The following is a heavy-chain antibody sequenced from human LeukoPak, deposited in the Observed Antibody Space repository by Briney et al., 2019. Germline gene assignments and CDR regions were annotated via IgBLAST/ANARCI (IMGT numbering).Heavy chain of an antibody. V-gene: IGHV3-23*01. Sequence: PGGSLRLSCAASGFTFDNYAMNWVRQAPGKGLEWLSYIRGGGAVTRYSDSVKGRFTISRDNSKNTLYLQTNSLRAEDTAVYYCAKDRWGSLAFDIWGQGTMVTVSS. CDR2: IRGGGAVT. D-gene: IGHD7-27*01. CDR1: GFTFDNYA. CDR3: AKDRWGSLAFDI. J-gene: IGHJ3*02.